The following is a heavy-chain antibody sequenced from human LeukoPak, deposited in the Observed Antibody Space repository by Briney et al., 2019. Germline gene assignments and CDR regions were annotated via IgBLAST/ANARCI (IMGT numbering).Heavy chain of an antibody. J-gene: IGHJ4*02. CDR1: GITFSSYA. V-gene: IGHV3-23*01. Sequence: PGGSLRLSCAASGITFSSYAMSWVRQPSGKGLELDSSISGSCGSTYYAGSAKGRFTISREYSKNTLYLQMNNLRAEGTALYYLAKIRRDSSGGYGTYFDNWGQGTLVTVSS. CDR2: ISGSCGST. CDR3: AKIRRDSSGGYGTYFDN. D-gene: IGHD6-19*01.